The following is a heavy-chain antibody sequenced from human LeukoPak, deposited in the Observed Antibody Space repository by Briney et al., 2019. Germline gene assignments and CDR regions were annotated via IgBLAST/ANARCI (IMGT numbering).Heavy chain of an antibody. V-gene: IGHV4-4*07. CDR2: IYSTGST. J-gene: IGHJ4*02. CDR3: ARQIASAGTAGFDF. D-gene: IGHD6-13*01. Sequence: SETLSLTCTVSGGSISSYYWSWIRQPAGKGLEWIGRIYSTGSTNYNPSLKSRGTMSVDTSRNQFSLRLRSVTAADTAVYYCARQIASAGTAGFDFWGQGALVTVSS. CDR1: GGSISSYY.